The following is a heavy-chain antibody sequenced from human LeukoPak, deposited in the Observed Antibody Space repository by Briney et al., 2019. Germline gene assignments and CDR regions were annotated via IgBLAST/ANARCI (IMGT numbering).Heavy chain of an antibody. CDR2: IYYSGST. CDR1: GGSISSSSYY. V-gene: IGHV4-39*01. Sequence: SETLSLTCTVSGGSISSSSYYWGWIRQPPGKGLEWIGSIYYSGSTYYNPSLKSRVTISVDTSKNQFSLKLNSVTAADTAVYYCARRIIPAAFAYWAQGTLVTVSS. D-gene: IGHD2-2*01. J-gene: IGHJ4*02. CDR3: ARRIIPAAFAY.